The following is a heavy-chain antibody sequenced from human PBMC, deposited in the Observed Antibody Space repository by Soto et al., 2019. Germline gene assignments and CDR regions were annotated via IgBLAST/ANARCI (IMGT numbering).Heavy chain of an antibody. CDR2: IYYSGST. J-gene: IGHJ4*02. CDR1: GGSISSGGYY. CDR3: ARLDSSGYYYGYYFDY. Sequence: SETLSLTCTVSGGSISSGGYYWSRIRQHPGKGLEWIGYIYYSGSTYYNPSLKSRVTISVDTSKNQFSLKLSSVTAADTAVYYCARLDSSGYYYGYYFDYWGQGTLVTVSS. D-gene: IGHD3-22*01. V-gene: IGHV4-31*03.